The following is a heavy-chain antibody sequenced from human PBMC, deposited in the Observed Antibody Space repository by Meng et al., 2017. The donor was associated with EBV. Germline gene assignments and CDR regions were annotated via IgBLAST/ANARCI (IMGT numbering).Heavy chain of an antibody. Sequence: QITLKEAGPTLVKTTQTLTRTCTFSGFSLSTSGVGVGWIRQPPGKALEWLALIYWDDDKRYSPSLKSRLTITKDTSKNQVVLTMTNMDPVDTATYYCAHRRDEYSSSWYGWFDPWGQGTLVTVSS. D-gene: IGHD6-13*01. J-gene: IGHJ5*02. CDR2: IYWDDDK. CDR1: GFSLSTSGVG. V-gene: IGHV2-5*02. CDR3: AHRRDEYSSSWYGWFDP.